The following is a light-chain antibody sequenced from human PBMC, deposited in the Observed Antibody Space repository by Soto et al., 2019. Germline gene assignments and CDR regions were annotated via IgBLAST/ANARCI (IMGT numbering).Light chain of an antibody. CDR2: AAS. Sequence: AIQLTQSPSSLSASVGDRVTITCRASQGIRYDLAWYQHKPGKAPKLLIYAASHLQSGVPSTFRGTGSGRDFTLTIISLQPEDIPTYYCLQDYNYPYTFGQGTKLEIK. CDR3: LQDYNYPYT. CDR1: QGIRYD. J-gene: IGKJ2*01. V-gene: IGKV1-6*01.